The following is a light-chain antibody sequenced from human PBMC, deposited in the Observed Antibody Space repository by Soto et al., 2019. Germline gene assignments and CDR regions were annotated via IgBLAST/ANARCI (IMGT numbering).Light chain of an antibody. Sequence: QSALTQPASVSGSPGKSITISCTGTISDVGGYNYVSWYQQHPGKAPKLMIYEVSNRTSGVSNRFSGYESGNTSSLTISGLHAEDEANYYCRSYTSSSTRVFGGGTKLAVL. V-gene: IGLV2-14*01. CDR1: ISDVGGYNY. CDR3: RSYTSSSTRV. J-gene: IGLJ2*01. CDR2: EVS.